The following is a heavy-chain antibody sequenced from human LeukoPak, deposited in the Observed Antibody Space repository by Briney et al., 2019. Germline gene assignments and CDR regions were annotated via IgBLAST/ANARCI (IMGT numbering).Heavy chain of an antibody. CDR3: ARDCPSSLIVVVPAAIEDVGLYGMDV. CDR1: GFTFSSYA. CDR2: ISYDGSNK. Sequence: GGSLRLSCAASGFTFSSYAMHWVRQAPGKGLEWVAVISYDGSNKYYADSVKGRFTISGDNSKNTLYLQMNSLRAEDTAVYYCARDCPSSLIVVVPAAIEDVGLYGMDVWGQGTTVTVSS. D-gene: IGHD2-2*02. J-gene: IGHJ6*02. V-gene: IGHV3-30-3*01.